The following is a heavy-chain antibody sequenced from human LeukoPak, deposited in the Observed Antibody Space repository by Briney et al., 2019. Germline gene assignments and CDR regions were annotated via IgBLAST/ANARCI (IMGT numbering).Heavy chain of an antibody. V-gene: IGHV4-39*01. J-gene: IGHJ4*02. CDR1: GGSISSGGYY. D-gene: IGHD2-2*01. Sequence: SETLSLTCTVSGGSISSGGYYWSWIRQHPGKGLEWIGYIYYSGSTYYNPSLKSRVTISVDTSKNQFSLKLSSVTAADTAVYYCARHDGYCSSTSCYPSRPDYWGQGTLVTVSS. CDR3: ARHDGYCSSTSCYPSRPDY. CDR2: IYYSGST.